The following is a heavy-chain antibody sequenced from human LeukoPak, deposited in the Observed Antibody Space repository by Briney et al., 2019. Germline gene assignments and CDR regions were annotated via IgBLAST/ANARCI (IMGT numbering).Heavy chain of an antibody. Sequence: SETLSLTCTVSAGSISSYCWSWIRQPPGKGREWMVYLYYSGSTNYNTSLRRRATTSVDTSKNEFSVKLSLVAAATTAVHFAARELVGATKAFDYWGKGTLVTVSS. D-gene: IGHD1-26*01. J-gene: IGHJ4*02. CDR1: AGSISSYC. CDR2: LYYSGST. V-gene: IGHV4-59*01. CDR3: ARELVGATKAFDY.